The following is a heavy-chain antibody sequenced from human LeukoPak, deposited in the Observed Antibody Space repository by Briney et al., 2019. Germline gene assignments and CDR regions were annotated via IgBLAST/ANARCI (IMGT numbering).Heavy chain of an antibody. J-gene: IGHJ4*02. Sequence: ASVKVSCKASGYTFTSYYMHWVRQAPGQGLEWMGIINPSGGSTSYAQKFQGRVTMTEDTSTDTAYMELSSLRSEDTAVYYCATDLSSGWRRLFDYWGQGTLVTVSS. V-gene: IGHV1-46*01. D-gene: IGHD6-19*01. CDR2: INPSGGST. CDR1: GYTFTSYY. CDR3: ATDLSSGWRRLFDY.